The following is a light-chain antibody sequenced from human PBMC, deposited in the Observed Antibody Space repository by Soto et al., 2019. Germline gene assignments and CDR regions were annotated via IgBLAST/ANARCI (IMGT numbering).Light chain of an antibody. CDR1: QNVSTW. CDR2: GAS. V-gene: IGKV1-12*01. Sequence: DIQITQSPSSVSASVGDRVTVTCRASQNVSTWLTWYQQTPGKAPNLLIYGASTLQRGVPSRFRGSGSGTEFTLAISSLQPEDFAIYFCQQGSRFPFTFGQGTRVDFK. J-gene: IGKJ3*01. CDR3: QQGSRFPFT.